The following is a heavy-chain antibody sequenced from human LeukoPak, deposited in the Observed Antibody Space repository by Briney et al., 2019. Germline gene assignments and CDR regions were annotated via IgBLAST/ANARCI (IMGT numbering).Heavy chain of an antibody. D-gene: IGHD3-22*01. Sequence: SETLSLTCTFSGGSISSYYWSWIRQPAGKGLEWSGRIHTSGSTNYNPSLKSRVTMSVDTSKNQFSLKLSSVTAADTAVYYCARDVYYYDSSGYENAFDIWGQGTMVTVSS. V-gene: IGHV4-4*07. CDR3: ARDVYYYDSSGYENAFDI. J-gene: IGHJ3*02. CDR1: GGSISSYY. CDR2: IHTSGST.